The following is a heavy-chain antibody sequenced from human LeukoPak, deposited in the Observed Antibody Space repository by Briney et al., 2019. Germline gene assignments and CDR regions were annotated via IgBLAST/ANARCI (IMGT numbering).Heavy chain of an antibody. D-gene: IGHD1-1*01. CDR3: ARVTTAWAPLER. Sequence: PSETLSLTCTVSGGSISSGDHYWSWIRQPPGKGLEWIGYIYYSGSTYYNPSLKSRITISVDTSKNQFSMKLSSVTAADTAVYYCARVTTAWAPLERWGQGTLVTVSS. V-gene: IGHV4-30-4*08. J-gene: IGHJ4*02. CDR2: IYYSGST. CDR1: GGSISSGDHY.